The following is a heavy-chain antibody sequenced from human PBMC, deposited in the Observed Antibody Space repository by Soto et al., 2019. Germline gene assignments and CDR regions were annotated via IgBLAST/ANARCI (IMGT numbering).Heavy chain of an antibody. Sequence: TGGSLRLSCAASGFTFSSYWMSWVRQAPGKGLEWVANIKQDGSEKYYVDSVKGRFTISRDNSKNTLYLQMNSLRAEDTAVYYCAKDRGIQLWPRLDYWGQGTLVTVSS. CDR3: AKDRGIQLWPRLDY. V-gene: IGHV3-7*01. CDR1: GFTFSSYW. J-gene: IGHJ4*02. D-gene: IGHD5-18*01. CDR2: IKQDGSEK.